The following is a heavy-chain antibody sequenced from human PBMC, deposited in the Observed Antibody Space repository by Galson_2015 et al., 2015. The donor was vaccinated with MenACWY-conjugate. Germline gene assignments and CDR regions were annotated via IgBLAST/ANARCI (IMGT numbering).Heavy chain of an antibody. V-gene: IGHV1-8*01. Sequence: SVKVSCKASGYTFTFYDMSWVRQTTGQGLERLGWMNPNSGNTGYAQKFQGRVTMTRNTSITTAYMELSSLNSEDTAVYFCARLTGGRFDLWGQGTLVTVSS. CDR3: ARLTGGRFDL. CDR2: MNPNSGNT. CDR1: GYTFTFYD. J-gene: IGHJ4*02. D-gene: IGHD7-27*01.